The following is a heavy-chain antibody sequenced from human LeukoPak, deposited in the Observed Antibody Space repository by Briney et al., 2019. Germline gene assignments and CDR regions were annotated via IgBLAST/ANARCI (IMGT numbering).Heavy chain of an antibody. CDR3: AKDVVQYSYIDY. J-gene: IGHJ4*02. V-gene: IGHV3-23*01. D-gene: IGHD5-18*01. CDR1: GVTFSSYA. Sequence: GGSLRLSCAASGVTFSSYAMSWVRQAPGKGLEWVSAISGSGGSTYYADSVKGRFTISRDNSKNTLYLQMNSLRAEDTAVYYCAKDVVQYSYIDYWGQGTLVTVSS. CDR2: ISGSGGST.